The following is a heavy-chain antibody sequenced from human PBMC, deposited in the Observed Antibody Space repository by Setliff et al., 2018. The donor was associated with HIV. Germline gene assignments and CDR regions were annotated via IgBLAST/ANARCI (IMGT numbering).Heavy chain of an antibody. Sequence: LRLSCAASGFTFTDYFMSWIRQAPGKGLEWVSHISSSGITIYYADSVKGRFTISRDSAKNSLYLQMNSLRAEETAVYYCARGMNYDYMDVWGKGTTVTVSS. D-gene: IGHD2-8*01. J-gene: IGHJ6*03. V-gene: IGHV3-11*04. CDR2: ISSSGITI. CDR1: GFTFTDYF. CDR3: ARGMNYDYMDV.